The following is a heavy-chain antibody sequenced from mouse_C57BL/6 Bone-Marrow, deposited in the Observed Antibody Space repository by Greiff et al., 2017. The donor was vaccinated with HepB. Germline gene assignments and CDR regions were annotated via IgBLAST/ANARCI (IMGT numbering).Heavy chain of an antibody. CDR1: GYTFTDYY. Sequence: EVQLQQSGPVLVKPGASVKMSCKASGYTFTDYYMNWVKQSHGKSLEWIGVINPYNGGTSYNQKFKGKATLTVDKSSSTAYMELNSLTSEDSAVYYCARWISYYYAMDYWGQGTSVTVSS. V-gene: IGHV1-19*01. D-gene: IGHD6-2*01. CDR3: ARWISYYYAMDY. CDR2: INPYNGGT. J-gene: IGHJ4*01.